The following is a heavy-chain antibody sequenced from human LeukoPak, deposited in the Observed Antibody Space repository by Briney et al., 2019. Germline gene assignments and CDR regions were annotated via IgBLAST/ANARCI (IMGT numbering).Heavy chain of an antibody. Sequence: GASVKVSCKASGYTFTGYYMHWVRQAPGQGLEWMGWINPNSGGTNYAQKFQGRVTMTRDTSISTAYMELSRLRSDDTAVYYCARGGGSYSSPPEGAFDIWGQGTMVTVSS. CDR1: GYTFTGYY. D-gene: IGHD1-26*01. CDR3: ARGGGSYSSPPEGAFDI. V-gene: IGHV1-2*02. J-gene: IGHJ3*02. CDR2: INPNSGGT.